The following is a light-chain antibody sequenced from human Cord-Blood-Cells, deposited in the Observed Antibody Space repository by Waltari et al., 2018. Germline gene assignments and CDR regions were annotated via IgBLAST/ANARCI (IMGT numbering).Light chain of an antibody. CDR3: QQYGSSPWT. CDR1: QSVSSSY. V-gene: IGKV3-20*01. CDR2: GAA. J-gene: IGKJ1*01. Sequence: EIVLTQSPGTLSLSPGERATLSCRASQSVSSSYLAWYQQKPGQAPRRLIYGAASRATGIPDRFSGSGAGTEFTLTISRLEPEDFAVYYWQQYGSSPWTFGQGTKVEIK.